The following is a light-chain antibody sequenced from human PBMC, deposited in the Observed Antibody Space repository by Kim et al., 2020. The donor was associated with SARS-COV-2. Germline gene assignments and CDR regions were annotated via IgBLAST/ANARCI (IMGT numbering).Light chain of an antibody. Sequence: GQSVTVSCSGSNSDFACDDRVSWFKQPPGTVPKLVIYEVRNRPSGTPARFSGSRSGSTASLTISGLQAEDEADYYCSSMTTSGTWVFGGGTQLTVL. V-gene: IGLV2-18*02. CDR3: SSMTTSGTWV. J-gene: IGLJ3*02. CDR2: EVR. CDR1: NSDFACDDR.